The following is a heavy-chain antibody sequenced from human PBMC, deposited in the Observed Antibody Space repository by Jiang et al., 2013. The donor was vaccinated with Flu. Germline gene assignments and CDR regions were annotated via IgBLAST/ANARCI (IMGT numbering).Heavy chain of an antibody. J-gene: IGHJ6*02. CDR2: IKQDGSEK. D-gene: IGHD1-26*01. CDR1: GFTFSSYW. CDR3: ARVGRHYYYYYGMDV. Sequence: QLLESGGGLVQPGGSLRLSCAASGFTFSSYWMSWVRQAPGKGLEWVANIKQDGSEKYYVDSVKGRFTISRDNAKNSLYLQMNSLRAEDTAVYYCARVGRHYYYYYGMDVWGQGTTVTVSS. V-gene: IGHV3-7*03.